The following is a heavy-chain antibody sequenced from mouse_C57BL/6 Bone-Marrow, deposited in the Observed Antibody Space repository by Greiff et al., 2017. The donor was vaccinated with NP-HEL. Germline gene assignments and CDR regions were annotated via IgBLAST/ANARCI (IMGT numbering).Heavy chain of an antibody. Sequence: VQLHQPGAELVKPGASVKMSCKASGYTFTSYWITWVKQRPGQGLEWIGDIYPGSGSTNYNEKFKSKATLTVDTSSSTAYMQLSSLTSEDSAVYYCARGVPYYYGSTYYAMDYWGQGTSVTVSS. J-gene: IGHJ4*01. CDR1: GYTFTSYW. V-gene: IGHV1-55*01. CDR3: ARGVPYYYGSTYYAMDY. D-gene: IGHD1-1*01. CDR2: IYPGSGST.